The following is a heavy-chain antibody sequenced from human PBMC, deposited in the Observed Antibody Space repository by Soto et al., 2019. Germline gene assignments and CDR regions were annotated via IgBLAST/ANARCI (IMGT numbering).Heavy chain of an antibody. CDR2: ISGSGGTT. Sequence: EVQVLESGGALVQPGGSLRLSCAASGFTFSNYAMSWVRQAPGKGLEWVSSISGSGGTTYYADSVKGRLTLSRDNSKNTLYLQMTSLRVEDTAVYDCPKNNMGYYLDYWGQGTLVTVSS. J-gene: IGHJ4*02. D-gene: IGHD2-8*01. V-gene: IGHV3-23*01. CDR1: GFTFSNYA. CDR3: PKNNMGYYLDY.